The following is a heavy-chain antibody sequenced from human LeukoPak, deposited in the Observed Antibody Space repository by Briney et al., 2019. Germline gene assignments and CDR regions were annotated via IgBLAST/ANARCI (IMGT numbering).Heavy chain of an antibody. V-gene: IGHV3-66*01. CDR3: ARGRYSGSYLLDY. Sequence: PGGSLRLSCAASGFTVSSNYMSWVRQAPGKGLEWVSVIYSGGSTYCADSVKGRFTISRDNAKNSLYLQMNSLRAEDTALYYCARGRYSGSYLLDYWGQGTLVTVSS. CDR1: GFTVSSNY. J-gene: IGHJ4*02. D-gene: IGHD1-26*01. CDR2: IYSGGST.